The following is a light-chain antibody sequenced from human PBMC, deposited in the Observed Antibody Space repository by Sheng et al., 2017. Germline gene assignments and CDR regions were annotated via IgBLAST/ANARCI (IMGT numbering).Light chain of an antibody. CDR2: GAS. Sequence: EIVLTQSPGTLSLSPGERATLSCRASQSVSSNYLAWYQQKPGQAPRLLMYGASRRATGIPDRFSGSGSGTDFTLTISRLEPEDFAVYYCQQYGSSFTFGPGTKVDV. CDR3: QQYGSSFT. V-gene: IGKV3-20*01. CDR1: QSVSSNY. J-gene: IGKJ3*01.